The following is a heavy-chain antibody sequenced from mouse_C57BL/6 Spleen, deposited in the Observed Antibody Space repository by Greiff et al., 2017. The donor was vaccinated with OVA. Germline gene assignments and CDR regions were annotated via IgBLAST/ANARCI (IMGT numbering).Heavy chain of an antibody. V-gene: IGHV1-15*01. CDR3: TRRLTGLMFAY. J-gene: IGHJ3*01. CDR1: GYTFTDYE. Sequence: VQLQQSGAELVRPGASVTLSCKASGYTFTDYEMHWVKQTPVHGLEWIGAIDPETGGPAYNQKFKGQAILTADKSSSTAYMERRSLTSEDSAVYYCTRRLTGLMFAYWGQGTLVTVSA. CDR2: IDPETGGP. D-gene: IGHD4-1*01.